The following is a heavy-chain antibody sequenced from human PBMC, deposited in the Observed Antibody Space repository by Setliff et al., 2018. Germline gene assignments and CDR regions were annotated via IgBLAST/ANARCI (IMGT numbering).Heavy chain of an antibody. D-gene: IGHD3-10*01. V-gene: IGHV1-69*05. CDR1: GGTFSSYA. Sequence: SVKVSCKASGGTFSSYAISWVRQAPGQGLEWMGGIIPIFGTANYAQKFQGRVTITTDESTSTAYMELSSLRSEDMAVYYCARGEREGITMVRGVRGTHYYYGMDVWGQGTTVTVSS. CDR3: ARGEREGITMVRGVRGTHYYYGMDV. CDR2: IIPIFGTA. J-gene: IGHJ6*02.